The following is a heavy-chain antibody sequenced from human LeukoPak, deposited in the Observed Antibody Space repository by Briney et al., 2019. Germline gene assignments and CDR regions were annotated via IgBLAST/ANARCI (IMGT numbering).Heavy chain of an antibody. D-gene: IGHD3-22*01. V-gene: IGHV1-18*01. CDR2: ISAYNGNT. CDR3: ARDGYYDSSGYTDAFDI. CDR1: GYTFTSYG. J-gene: IGHJ3*02. Sequence: ASVKASCKASGYTFTSYGISWVRQAPGQGLEWMGWISAYNGNTNYAQKLQGRVTMTTDTSTSTAYMELRSLRSDDTAVYYCARDGYYDSSGYTDAFDIWGQGTMVTVSS.